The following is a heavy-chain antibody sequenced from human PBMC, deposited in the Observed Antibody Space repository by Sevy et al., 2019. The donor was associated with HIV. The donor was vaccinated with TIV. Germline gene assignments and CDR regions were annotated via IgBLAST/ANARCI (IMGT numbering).Heavy chain of an antibody. CDR2: INQDGSEI. CDR3: ARAMGV. V-gene: IGHV3-7*01. J-gene: IGHJ6*02. CDR1: GISISSHW. Sequence: GGSLRLSCVGSGISISSHWMNWVRQSPGKGLEWVANINQDGSEIYYVDSVKGRFTISRENAKNSGYLQMHSLRVEDGGVDYCARAMGVWGQGTTVTVSS.